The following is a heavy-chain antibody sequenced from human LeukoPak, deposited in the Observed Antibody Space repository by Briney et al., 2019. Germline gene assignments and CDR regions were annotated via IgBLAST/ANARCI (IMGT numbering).Heavy chain of an antibody. D-gene: IGHD1-14*01. J-gene: IGHJ6*03. Sequence: SETLSLTCTVSGDSISSSTYFWGWIRQPPGKGLEWIGSIYYSGSTYYNPSLKSRVTISVDTSKNQFSLKLSSVTAADTAVYYCARHKPNYYYYYMDVWGKGTTVTISS. V-gene: IGHV4-39*01. CDR1: GDSISSSTYF. CDR2: IYYSGST. CDR3: ARHKPNYYYYYMDV.